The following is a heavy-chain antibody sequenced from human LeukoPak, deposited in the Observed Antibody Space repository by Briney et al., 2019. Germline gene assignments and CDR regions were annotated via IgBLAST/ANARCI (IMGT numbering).Heavy chain of an antibody. Sequence: PGGSLRLSCAASGFTFSSYAMSWVRQAPGKGLEWVSAISGSGGTTYYADSVKGRFIISRDNSKNTLYLQMNSLSAEDTAVYYCEKSAMVVADVYYYYGMDVWGQGNTVTVSS. V-gene: IGHV3-23*01. CDR3: EKSAMVVADVYYYYGMDV. CDR1: GFTFSSYA. CDR2: ISGSGGTT. D-gene: IGHD2-15*01. J-gene: IGHJ6*02.